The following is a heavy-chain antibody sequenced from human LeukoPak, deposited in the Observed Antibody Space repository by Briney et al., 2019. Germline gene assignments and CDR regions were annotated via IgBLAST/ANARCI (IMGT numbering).Heavy chain of an antibody. CDR2: IRYDGSNK. J-gene: IGHJ6*02. V-gene: IGHV3-30*02. CDR3: AKRQVSSGWATYYYYGMDV. CDR1: GFTFSSYG. Sequence: GGSLRLSCAASGFTFSSYGMHWVRQAPGKGLEWVAFIRYDGSNKYYADSVKGRFTISRDNSKNTLYLQMNSLRAEDTAVYYCAKRQVSSGWATYYYYGMDVWGQGTTVTVSS. D-gene: IGHD6-19*01.